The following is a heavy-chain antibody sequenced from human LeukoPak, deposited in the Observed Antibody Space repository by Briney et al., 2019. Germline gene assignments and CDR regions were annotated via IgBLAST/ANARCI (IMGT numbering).Heavy chain of an antibody. D-gene: IGHD3-3*01. V-gene: IGHV1-3*03. CDR3: ARDKAGVSSWSFDS. CDR1: GYTFTNYA. J-gene: IGHJ4*02. CDR2: INAGNGNT. Sequence: GASVKVSCKASGYTFTNYAMHWVRQAPGQRLEWMGWINAGNGNTKYSQEFQGRVTIARDTSASTAYMELSSLTSEDMAVYYCARDKAGVSSWSFDSWGQGTLVTVSA.